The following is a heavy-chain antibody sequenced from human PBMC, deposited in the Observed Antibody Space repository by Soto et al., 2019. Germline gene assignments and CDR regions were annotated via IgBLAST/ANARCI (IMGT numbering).Heavy chain of an antibody. V-gene: IGHV4-39*01. CDR1: GYPVSSSDYY. J-gene: IGHJ6*02. Sequence: PSETLSLTCSVSGYPVSSSDYYWAWIRQPPGKGLEWIGSRLYSGHNYYNPSLKRRVTMSVDTSKNQFSVSLIAVTASDTAVYYCAPLTVSLSGPYGIDVWGQGTTVTVSS. D-gene: IGHD2-15*01. CDR3: APLTVSLSGPYGIDV. CDR2: RLYSGHN.